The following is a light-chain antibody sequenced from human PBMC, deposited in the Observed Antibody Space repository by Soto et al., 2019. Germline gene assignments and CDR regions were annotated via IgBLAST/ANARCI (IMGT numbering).Light chain of an antibody. CDR2: GAS. CDR3: QQYTGPPTT. CDR1: QSVSTSR. Sequence: EIVLTQSPRTLSLSPGERATHSCGASQSVSTSRLAWYQQKPGQAPRLLIYGASSRATGIPDRFSGSGSGTDFTLTISRLEPEDFAVYFCQQYTGPPTTFGQGTRLEIK. V-gene: IGKV3-20*01. J-gene: IGKJ5*01.